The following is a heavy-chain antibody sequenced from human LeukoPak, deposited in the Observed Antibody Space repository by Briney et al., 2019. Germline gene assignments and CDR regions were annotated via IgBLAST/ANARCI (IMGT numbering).Heavy chain of an antibody. CDR3: AKDDSYIRFYS. J-gene: IGHJ5*01. CDR1: GFPFSSYA. CDR2: ISNSDDST. Sequence: PGESLRLSCAASGFPFSSYAMSWVRQAPGKGLEWVSTISNSDDSTYYADSVKGRFTISRDKSRNTLYLQMNSLRAEDTAVYHCAKDDSYIRFYSWGQGTLVTVSS. V-gene: IGHV3-23*01. D-gene: IGHD3-22*01.